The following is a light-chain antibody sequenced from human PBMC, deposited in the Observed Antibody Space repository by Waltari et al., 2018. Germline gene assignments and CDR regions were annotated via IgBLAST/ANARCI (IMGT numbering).Light chain of an antibody. V-gene: IGKV4-1*01. CDR3: QQYYTTPVT. CDR2: WAS. CDR1: QSVSYSSNDKKF. Sequence: DIVMTQSPDSLAVSLGERAPIKCKSSQSVSYSSNDKKFLAWYKQKGGQPPKRLISWASTRESGVPDRFSGSGSGADFALTISSLQAEDVAVYYCQQYYTTPVTFGGGTKVEI. J-gene: IGKJ4*01.